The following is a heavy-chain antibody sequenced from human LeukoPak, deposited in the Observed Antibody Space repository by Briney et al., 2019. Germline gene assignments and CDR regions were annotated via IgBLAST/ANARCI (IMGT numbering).Heavy chain of an antibody. V-gene: IGHV3-74*01. CDR3: ARAAGNDY. D-gene: IGHD6-13*01. CDR2: INSDGSST. Sequence: PGGSLRLSCAASGSYWMHWVRQAPGKGLVWVSRINSDGSSTSYADSVKGRFTISRDNAKNTLYLQMNSLRAEDTAVYYCARAAGNDYWGQGTLVTVSS. J-gene: IGHJ4*02. CDR1: GSYW.